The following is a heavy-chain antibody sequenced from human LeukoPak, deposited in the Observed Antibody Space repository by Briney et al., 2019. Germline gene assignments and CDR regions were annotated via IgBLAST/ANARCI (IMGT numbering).Heavy chain of an antibody. CDR3: ARIGYSSGWYDGDAANWFDP. D-gene: IGHD6-19*01. CDR1: GGSISSSSYY. CDR2: IYYSGST. V-gene: IGHV4-39*01. Sequence: SETLSLTCTVSGGSISSSSYYWGWIRQPPGKGLEWIGSIYYSGSTYSNPSLKSRVTISVDTSKNQFSLKLSSVTAADTAVYYCARIGYSSGWYDGDAANWFDPWGQGTLVTVSS. J-gene: IGHJ5*02.